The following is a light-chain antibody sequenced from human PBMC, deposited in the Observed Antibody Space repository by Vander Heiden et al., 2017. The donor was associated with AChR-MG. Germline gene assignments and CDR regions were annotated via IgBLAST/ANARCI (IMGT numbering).Light chain of an antibody. CDR1: QSVIIN. Sequence: EIVMTQSPATLSVSPGERATPSCRASQSVIINLAWYQQKPGQAPRLLMYGASTRATGIPARFSGSGSGTEFTLTISSLQSEDFAVYYCQQYNNWPPYTFGQGTKLEI. CDR2: GAS. J-gene: IGKJ2*01. CDR3: QQYNNWPPYT. V-gene: IGKV3-15*01.